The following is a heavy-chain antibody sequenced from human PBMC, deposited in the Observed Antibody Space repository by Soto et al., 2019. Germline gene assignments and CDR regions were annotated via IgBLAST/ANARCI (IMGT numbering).Heavy chain of an antibody. V-gene: IGHV3-23*01. Sequence: EVQVLESGGGLVLPGGSLRLSCVASGFTFSTYAMNWVRQAPGKGLEWVSGISGSGSDRYYADSVRGRFTISRDNSNNTLNLQMDSLRAEDTAIYYCTKTPRSYYYYMDVWGKGTTVTVSS. CDR3: TKTPRSYYYYMDV. D-gene: IGHD3-10*01. J-gene: IGHJ6*03. CDR2: ISGSGSDR. CDR1: GFTFSTYA.